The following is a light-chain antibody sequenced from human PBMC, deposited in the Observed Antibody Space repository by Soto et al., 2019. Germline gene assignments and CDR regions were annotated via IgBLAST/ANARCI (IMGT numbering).Light chain of an antibody. CDR3: QQYGSSPFT. CDR1: QSVSSNF. V-gene: IGKV3-20*01. CDR2: AAS. Sequence: EIVLTQSPGTLSLSPGEGATLSCRASQSVSSNFLAWYQQKPGQAPRLLIYAASSRATGISDRFSGSGSETDFTFTIRRLEPEDFAVYYGQQYGSSPFTFCPGTKVDLK. J-gene: IGKJ3*01.